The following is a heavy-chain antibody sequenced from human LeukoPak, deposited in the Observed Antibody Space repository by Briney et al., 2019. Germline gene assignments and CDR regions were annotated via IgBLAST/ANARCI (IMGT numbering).Heavy chain of an antibody. CDR2: IGTAGDP. V-gene: IGHV3-13*05. CDR1: GFTFSSYD. D-gene: IGHD2-2*01. Sequence: GGSLRLSCAASGFTFSSYDVHWVRQATGKGLEWVSAIGTAGDPYYPGSVKGRFTISRENAKNSLYLQMNSLRAGDTAVYYCARVSYCSSTSCEDWYFDLWGRGTLVTVSS. CDR3: ARVSYCSSTSCEDWYFDL. J-gene: IGHJ2*01.